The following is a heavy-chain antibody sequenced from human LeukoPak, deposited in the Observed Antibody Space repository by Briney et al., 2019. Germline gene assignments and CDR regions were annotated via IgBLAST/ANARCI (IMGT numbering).Heavy chain of an antibody. D-gene: IGHD3-9*01. CDR2: INAGNGNT. CDR1: GYTFTSYA. Sequence: ASVKVSCKASGYTFTSYAMHWVRQAPGQRLEWMGWINAGNGNTKYSQKFQGRVTITRDTSASTAYMELSSLRSEDTAVYYCARSTLTGPSGPYFDYWGQGTLVTVSS. V-gene: IGHV1-3*01. CDR3: ARSTLTGPSGPYFDY. J-gene: IGHJ4*02.